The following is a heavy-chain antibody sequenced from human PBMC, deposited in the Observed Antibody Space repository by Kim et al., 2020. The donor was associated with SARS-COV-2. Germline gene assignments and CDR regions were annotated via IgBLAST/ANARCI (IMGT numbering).Heavy chain of an antibody. D-gene: IGHD3-10*01. V-gene: IGHV1-69*01. CDR3: ARYGETRGWFDP. Sequence: NYAPEFQGRVTITADESTSTAYMELSSLRSEDTAVYYCARYGETRGWFDPWGQGTLVTVSS. J-gene: IGHJ5*02.